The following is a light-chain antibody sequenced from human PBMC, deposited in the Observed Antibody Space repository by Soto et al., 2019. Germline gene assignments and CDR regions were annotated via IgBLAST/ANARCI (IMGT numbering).Light chain of an antibody. CDR1: QDIGSW. J-gene: IGKJ5*01. CDR3: QQSNSFPLT. V-gene: IGKV1-12*01. Sequence: DIQMTQSPSSVSASVGDRVTITCWASQDIGSWLAWYQMRPGRAPKLVIYAASSLQSGVPSRFSGSGSGTEFTLTINSLQAEDFATYYCQQSNSFPLTFGQGTRLEIK. CDR2: AAS.